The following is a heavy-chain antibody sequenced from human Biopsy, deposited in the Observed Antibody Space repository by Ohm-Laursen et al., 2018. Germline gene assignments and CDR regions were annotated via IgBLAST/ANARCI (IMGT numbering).Heavy chain of an antibody. J-gene: IGHJ5*02. D-gene: IGHD2-2*01. V-gene: IGHV4-4*08. Sequence: TLSLTCNVSGGSLSLSYWSWIRQPPGKGLEWIGYIYSSGGTDYNPSLKSRATISLDTSKNQFSLTLTSVAVADTAIYYCARRPYTRDNWFDPWGQGTLVTVSS. CDR3: ARRPYTRDNWFDP. CDR2: IYSSGGT. CDR1: GGSLSLSY.